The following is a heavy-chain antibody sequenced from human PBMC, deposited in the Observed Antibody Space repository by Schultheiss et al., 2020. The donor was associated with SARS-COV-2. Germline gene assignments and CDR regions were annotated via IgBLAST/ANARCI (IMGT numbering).Heavy chain of an antibody. CDR1: GFTFDDYA. V-gene: IGHV3-23*01. Sequence: GGSLRLSCVASGFTFDDYAMHWVRQAPGKGLEWVSAISGSGSTIYYADSVKGRFTISRDNSKNTLYLQMNSLRAEDTAVYSCARDETLDYWGQGTLVTVSS. CDR2: ISGSGSTI. CDR3: ARDETLDY. J-gene: IGHJ4*02.